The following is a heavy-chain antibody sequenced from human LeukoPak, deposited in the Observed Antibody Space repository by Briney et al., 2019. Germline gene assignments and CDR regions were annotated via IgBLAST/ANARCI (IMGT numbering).Heavy chain of an antibody. CDR2: MNPDSGDT. CDR3: TRGWDY. J-gene: IGHJ4*02. V-gene: IGHV1-8*03. Sequence: GASVKVSCKASGYNFNDSDIKWVRQATGQGLEWMGWMNPDSGDTGYAQKFQGRLTITRHMSSTTAYMELSRLRSDDTAVYYCTRGWDYWGQGTRVTVSS. CDR1: GYNFNDSD.